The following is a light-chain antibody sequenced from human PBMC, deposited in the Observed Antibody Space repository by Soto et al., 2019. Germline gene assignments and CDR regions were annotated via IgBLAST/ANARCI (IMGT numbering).Light chain of an antibody. V-gene: IGKV1-39*01. J-gene: IGKJ2*01. CDR1: QSINNY. Sequence: DIQMTQSPSSLSASVGDIVTITCRASQSINNYLNWYYQRPGKAPHLLIYVVYGLQNGVPSRFSASGSGTNFTLTISSLLPEDFATYYCQQSYTVPYTFGQGTKLET. CDR3: QQSYTVPYT. CDR2: VVY.